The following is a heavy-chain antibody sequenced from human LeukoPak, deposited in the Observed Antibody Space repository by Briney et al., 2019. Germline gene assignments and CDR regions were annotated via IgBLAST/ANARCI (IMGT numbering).Heavy chain of an antibody. V-gene: IGHV1-2*02. CDR1: GYTFTGYY. J-gene: IGHJ4*02. Sequence: GASVKVSCKASGYTFTGYYMHWVRQAPGQGLEWMGWINPNSGGTNYAQKFQGRVTMTRDTSISTAYMELSRLRSEDTAVYYCARGKRITMVRGVNKVGYYFDYWGQGTLVTVSS. CDR2: INPNSGGT. D-gene: IGHD3-10*01. CDR3: ARGKRITMVRGVNKVGYYFDY.